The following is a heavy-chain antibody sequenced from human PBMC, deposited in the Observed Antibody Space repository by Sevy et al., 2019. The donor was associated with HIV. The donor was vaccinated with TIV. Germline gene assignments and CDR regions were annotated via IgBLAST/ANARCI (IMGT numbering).Heavy chain of an antibody. J-gene: IGHJ4*02. Sequence: ASVKVSRKASGYTFTSYGISWVRQAPGQGLEWMGWIGAYNGNTNYAQQLQGRVTMTTDTSTRTSYMELGSLRSDDTAVYYCTRASGSDSYFVYWGQGTLVTVSS. D-gene: IGHD2-21*02. CDR2: IGAYNGNT. V-gene: IGHV1-18*01. CDR1: GYTFTSYG. CDR3: TRASGSDSYFVY.